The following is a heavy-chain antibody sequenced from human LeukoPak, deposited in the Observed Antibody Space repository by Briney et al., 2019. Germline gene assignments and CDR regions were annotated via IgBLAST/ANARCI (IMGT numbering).Heavy chain of an antibody. CDR2: IYYTGST. V-gene: IGHV4-59*01. Sequence: SETLSLTCTVSGGSISSYYWSWIRQPPGKGLEWIGNIYYTGSTNYNPSLKSRLTISVDTSKNQFSLKLGSVTAADTAVYYCARAAYSWDHWFDSWGQGTLVTVSS. D-gene: IGHD5-18*01. CDR1: GGSISSYY. J-gene: IGHJ5*01. CDR3: ARAAYSWDHWFDS.